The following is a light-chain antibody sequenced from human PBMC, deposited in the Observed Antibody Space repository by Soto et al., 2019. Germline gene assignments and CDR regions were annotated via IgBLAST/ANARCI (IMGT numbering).Light chain of an antibody. CDR3: SSYGGFNNVL. Sequence: QLVLTQPPSASGSPGQSVTISCTGAGTDVGQYNYVSWYQQHPGKAPKLLIHHDSRRPSGVPARFSGSKSGNTASLTVSGLQTEDEADYYCSSYGGFNNVLFGGGTKVTVL. CDR1: GTDVGQYNY. V-gene: IGLV2-8*01. J-gene: IGLJ2*01. CDR2: HDS.